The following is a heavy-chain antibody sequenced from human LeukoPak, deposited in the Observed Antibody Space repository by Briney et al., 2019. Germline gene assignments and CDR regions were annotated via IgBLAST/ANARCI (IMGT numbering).Heavy chain of an antibody. CDR3: ARDASGSVVVTASWFDP. CDR2: ISSSSSTI. Sequence: PGGPLRLSCAASGFTFSSYSMNWVRQAPGKGLEWVSYISSSSSTIYYADSVKGRFTIYRDNAKNSLYLQMNSLRDEDTAVYYCARDASGSVVVTASWFDPWGQRTLVTVSS. D-gene: IGHD2-21*02. CDR1: GFTFSSYS. J-gene: IGHJ5*02. V-gene: IGHV3-48*02.